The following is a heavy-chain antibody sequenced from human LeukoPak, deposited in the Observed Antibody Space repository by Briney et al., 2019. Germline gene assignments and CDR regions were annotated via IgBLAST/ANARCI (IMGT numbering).Heavy chain of an antibody. Sequence: GASVKVSCKASGGTFSSYAISWVRQAPGQGLEWMGGIIPIFGTANYAQKFQGRVTITADESTSTAYMELSSLRSEDTAVYYCARSGLYNWNPDAFDIWGQGTMVTVSS. V-gene: IGHV1-69*13. CDR2: IIPIFGTA. J-gene: IGHJ3*02. CDR3: ARSGLYNWNPDAFDI. CDR1: GGTFSSYA. D-gene: IGHD1-1*01.